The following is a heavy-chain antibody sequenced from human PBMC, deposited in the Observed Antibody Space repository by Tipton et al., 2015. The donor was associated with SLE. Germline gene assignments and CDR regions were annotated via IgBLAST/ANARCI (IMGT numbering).Heavy chain of an antibody. D-gene: IGHD3-10*01. V-gene: IGHV4-39*07. Sequence: TLSLTCTVSGGSISSSNYYWAWIRQPPGKGLEWIGTIYYSGSTYYNPSLKSRVTISMDTSKNQFSLKLSSVTAADTAVYFCARGKRIWFGEFFDYWGQGILVTVSS. CDR1: GGSISSSNYY. J-gene: IGHJ4*02. CDR3: ARGKRIWFGEFFDY. CDR2: IYYSGST.